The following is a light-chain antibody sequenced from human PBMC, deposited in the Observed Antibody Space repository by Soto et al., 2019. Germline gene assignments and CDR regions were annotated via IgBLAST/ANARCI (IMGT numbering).Light chain of an antibody. CDR2: EGS. Sequence: QSVLTQPASVSGSPGQSITISCTGTSSDVGSYNLVSWYQQHPGKAPKLMIYEGSKRPSGVSNRFSGSKSGNTASLTISGLQGEDEADYYCCSYAGSYVVFGGGTKVTVL. CDR3: CSYAGSYVV. J-gene: IGLJ2*01. V-gene: IGLV2-23*01. CDR1: SSDVGSYNL.